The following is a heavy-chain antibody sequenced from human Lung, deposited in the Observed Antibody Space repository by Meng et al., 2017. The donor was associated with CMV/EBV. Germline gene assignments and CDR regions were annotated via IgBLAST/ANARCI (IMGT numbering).Heavy chain of an antibody. D-gene: IGHD3-9*01. CDR3: ARDRAWLGRGSFDF. V-gene: IGHV4-61*01. J-gene: IGHJ3*01. CDR2: IYVSKNT. Sequence: SETLSLTCTVSGVSVTYNSYYWSWIRQSPGKGLEWIGYIYVSKNTKYNPSLQSRVTMSVDTTKNQVFLKLSSVTAADTAVYYCARDRAWLGRGSFDFWGQGQXVTV. CDR1: GVSVTYNSYY.